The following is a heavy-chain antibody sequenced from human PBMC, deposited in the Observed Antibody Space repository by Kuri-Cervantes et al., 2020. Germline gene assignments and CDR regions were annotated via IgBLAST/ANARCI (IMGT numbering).Heavy chain of an antibody. CDR3: ARQEAVAGNLDY. CDR1: GGSISSSSYY. Sequence: GSLRLSCTVSGGSISSSSYYWGWIRQPPGKGLEWIGSIYYSGSTYYNPSLKSRVTISVDTSKNQFSLKLSSVTAADTAVYYCARQEAVAGNLDYWGQGTLVTVSS. D-gene: IGHD6-19*01. J-gene: IGHJ4*02. V-gene: IGHV4-39*01. CDR2: IYYSGST.